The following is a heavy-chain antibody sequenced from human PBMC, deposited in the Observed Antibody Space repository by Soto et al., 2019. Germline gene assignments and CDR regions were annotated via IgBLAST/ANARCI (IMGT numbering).Heavy chain of an antibody. CDR1: GYTFTSYG. Sequence: ASVKVSCKASGYTFTSYGISWVRQAPGQGLEWMGWISAYNGNTNYAQKLQGRVTMTTDTSTSTAYMELRSLRSDDTAVYYCARLYDFWSGPPSYSYYYMDVWGNGTAVTVSS. D-gene: IGHD3-3*01. J-gene: IGHJ6*03. V-gene: IGHV1-18*01. CDR3: ARLYDFWSGPPSYSYYYMDV. CDR2: ISAYNGNT.